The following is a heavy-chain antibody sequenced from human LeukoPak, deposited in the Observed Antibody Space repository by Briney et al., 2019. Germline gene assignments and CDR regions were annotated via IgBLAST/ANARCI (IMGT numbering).Heavy chain of an antibody. J-gene: IGHJ3*02. CDR3: ARVSGITMIVVVQSDGFDI. CDR1: GGSISSSSYY. CDR2: IYYSGST. V-gene: IGHV4-39*07. D-gene: IGHD3-22*01. Sequence: SETLSLTCTVSGGSISSSSYYWGWIRQPPGKGLEWIGSIYYSGSTYYNPSLKSRVTISVDTSKNQFSLKLSSVTAADTAVYFCARVSGITMIVVVQSDGFDIWGQGTMVSVSS.